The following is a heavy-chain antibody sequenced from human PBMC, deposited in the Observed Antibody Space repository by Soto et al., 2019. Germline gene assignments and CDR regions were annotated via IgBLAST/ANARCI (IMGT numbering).Heavy chain of an antibody. CDR3: ARVPWDILTGYYPKSKLGFDP. CDR1: GYTFTGYY. CDR2: INPNSGGT. V-gene: IGHV1-2*02. J-gene: IGHJ5*02. D-gene: IGHD3-9*01. Sequence: VASVKVSCKASGYTFTGYYMHWVRQAPGQGLEWMGWINPNSGGTNYAQKFQGRVTMTRDTSISTAYMELSRLRSDDTAVYYCARVPWDILTGYYPKSKLGFDPWGQGTLVTVSS.